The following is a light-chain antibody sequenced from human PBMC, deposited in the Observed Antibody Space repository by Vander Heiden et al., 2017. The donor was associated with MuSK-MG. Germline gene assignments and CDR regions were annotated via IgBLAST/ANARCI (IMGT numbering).Light chain of an antibody. V-gene: IGKV2-28*01. CDR1: QSLLHSNGYHS. Sequence: LSLPVTPGERASISGSASQSLLHSNGYHSLDWYLQEPGQSPQLLMYVGAKRASGVPGVWSGGGSGADVTLKNSRVEAEEVWYERCRQAKQSLITFGQGTRLEIK. CDR3: RQAKQSLIT. J-gene: IGKJ5*01. CDR2: VGA.